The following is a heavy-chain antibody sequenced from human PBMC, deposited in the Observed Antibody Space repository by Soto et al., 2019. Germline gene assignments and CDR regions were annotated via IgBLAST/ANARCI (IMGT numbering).Heavy chain of an antibody. CDR3: ARDSSPYGRYPHYFSGY. V-gene: IGHV3-30-3*01. CDR1: GFIFSSDA. D-gene: IGHD3-10*01. CDR2: ISYDASNK. J-gene: IGHJ4*02. Sequence: QVQLVESGGGVVQPGRPLRLSCTASGFIFSSDAMHWVRQAPGRGLEWVAGISYDASNKYYADSVKGRFTISRDNSKNVVVLQVNRLFVEDTSVYYCARDSSPYGRYPHYFSGYWGRGGLVTVSS.